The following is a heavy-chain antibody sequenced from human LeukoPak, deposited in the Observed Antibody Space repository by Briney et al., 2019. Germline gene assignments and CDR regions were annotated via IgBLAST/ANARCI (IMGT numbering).Heavy chain of an antibody. D-gene: IGHD2-8*01. J-gene: IGHJ5*02. CDR3: GSTNHNPSLKSRVTISVDSSKNQFTLMLISVTAADTAVYDCARQAGIAVAGMNWVDP. V-gene: IGHV4-59*01. CDR2: IYYSGST. Sequence: SETLSLTCTVSGGSISSYYWSWIRQPPGKGLEWIGYIYYSGSTNYNTSLKSRVTISVATSKNKTHLNLNSTTAAPTTLHYSGSTNHNPSLKSRVTISVDSSKNQFTLMLISVTAADTAVYDCARQAGIAVAGMNWVDPWGQGTLVTVSS. CDR1: GGSISSYY.